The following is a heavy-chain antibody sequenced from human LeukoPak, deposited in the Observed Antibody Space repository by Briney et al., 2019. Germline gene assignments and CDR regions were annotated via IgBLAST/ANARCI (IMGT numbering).Heavy chain of an antibody. CDR3: ARDTTPYGDYAHAFDI. J-gene: IGHJ3*02. Sequence: PGGSLRLSCAASGFTFSSYAMSWVRQAPGKGLEWVSAISGSGGSTYYADSVKGRFTFSRDNSKNTLYLQMNSLRAEDTAVYYCARDTTPYGDYAHAFDIWGQGTMVTVSS. CDR1: GFTFSSYA. D-gene: IGHD4-17*01. CDR2: ISGSGGST. V-gene: IGHV3-23*01.